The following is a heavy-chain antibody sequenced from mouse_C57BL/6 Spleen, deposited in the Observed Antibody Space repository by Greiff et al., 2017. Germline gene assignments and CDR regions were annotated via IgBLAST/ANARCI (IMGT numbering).Heavy chain of an antibody. CDR3: ARKGLTTVEGYAMDY. Sequence: EVKLVESGPVLVKPGASVKMSCKASGYTFTDYYMNWVKQSHGKSLEWIGVINPYNGGTSYNQKFKGKATLTVDKSSSTAYMELNSLTSEDSAVYYCARKGLTTVEGYAMDYWGQGTSVTVSS. J-gene: IGHJ4*01. D-gene: IGHD1-1*01. CDR1: GYTFTDYY. V-gene: IGHV1-19*01. CDR2: INPYNGGT.